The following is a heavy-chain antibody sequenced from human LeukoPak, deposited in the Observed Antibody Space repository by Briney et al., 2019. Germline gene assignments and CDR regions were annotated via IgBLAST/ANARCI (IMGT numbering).Heavy chain of an antibody. V-gene: IGHV4-59*01. CDR3: ARGPYSSRYDY. Sequence: SETLSLTCTVSGGSISSSYWSWIRQPPGKGLEWIGYIYYSGSTNYNPSLKSRVTMSVGTSKNQFSLNLSSVTAADTAVYYCARGPYSSRYDYWGQGTVVTVSS. CDR2: IYYSGST. J-gene: IGHJ4*02. D-gene: IGHD6-13*01. CDR1: GGSISSSY.